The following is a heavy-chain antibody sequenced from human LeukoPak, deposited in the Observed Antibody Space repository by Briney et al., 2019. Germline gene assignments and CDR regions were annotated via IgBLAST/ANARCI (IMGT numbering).Heavy chain of an antibody. J-gene: IGHJ3*02. Sequence: GGSLRLSCAASGFTFSSYSMNWVRQAPGKGLEWVSYISSSSSTIYYADSVKGRFTISRDNAKNSLYLQMNSLRAEDTALYYCAKGLYSSSYHDAFDIWGQGTMVTVSS. D-gene: IGHD6-13*01. V-gene: IGHV3-48*04. CDR3: AKGLYSSSYHDAFDI. CDR1: GFTFSSYS. CDR2: ISSSSSTI.